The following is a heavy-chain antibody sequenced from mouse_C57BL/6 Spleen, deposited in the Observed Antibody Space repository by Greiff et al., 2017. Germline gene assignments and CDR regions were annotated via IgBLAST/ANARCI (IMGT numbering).Heavy chain of an antibody. Sequence: EVKLVESGGGLVQPGGSMKLSCVASGFTFSNYWMNWVRQSPEKGLEWVAQIRLKSDNYATHYAESVKGRFTISRDDSKSSVYLQMNNLRAEDTGIYYCTDGPYYFDYWGQGTTLTVSS. J-gene: IGHJ2*01. CDR1: GFTFSNYW. V-gene: IGHV6-3*01. CDR2: IRLKSDNYAT. CDR3: TDGPYYFDY. D-gene: IGHD1-1*01.